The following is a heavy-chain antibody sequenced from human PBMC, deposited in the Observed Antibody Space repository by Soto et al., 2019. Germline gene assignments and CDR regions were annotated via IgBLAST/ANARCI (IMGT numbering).Heavy chain of an antibody. CDR3: ARESAALNWFDP. CDR2: ISGSGGST. J-gene: IGHJ5*02. D-gene: IGHD2-2*01. CDR1: GFTFSSYG. V-gene: IGHV3-23*01. Sequence: SLRLSCAASGFTFSSYGMHWVRQAPGKGLEWVSAISGSGGSTYYADSVKGRFTISRDNAKNSLYLQMNSLRDEDTAVYYCARESAALNWFDPWGQGTLVTVS.